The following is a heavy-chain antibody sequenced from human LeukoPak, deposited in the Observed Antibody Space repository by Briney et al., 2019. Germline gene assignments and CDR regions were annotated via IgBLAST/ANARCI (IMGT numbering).Heavy chain of an antibody. V-gene: IGHV5-51*01. CDR1: GYSFINFW. CDR2: IYAGDSDT. CDR3: ARQRGYDPFDY. J-gene: IGHJ4*02. D-gene: IGHD3-3*01. Sequence: GESLKISCKGSGYSFINFWIAWVRQMPGKGLEWMGIIYAGDSDTRYSPSFQGQVTISVDKSISTAYLQWSSLKASGTAMYYCARQRGYDPFDYWGQGTLVTVSS.